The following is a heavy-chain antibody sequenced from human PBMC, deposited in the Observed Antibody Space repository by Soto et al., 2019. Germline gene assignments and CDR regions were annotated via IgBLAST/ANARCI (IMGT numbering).Heavy chain of an antibody. Sequence: QVQLVQSGAEVKKPGSSVKVSCKASGGTFSSYAISWVRQAPGQGLEWMGGIIPIFGTANYAQKFQGRVTITADESTSTAYMELSSLRSEDTAVYYCARDMHRYSGGYDPSVWFYPWGQGTLVTVSS. V-gene: IGHV1-69*12. CDR1: GGTFSSYA. J-gene: IGHJ5*02. CDR2: IIPIFGTA. D-gene: IGHD5-12*01. CDR3: ARDMHRYSGGYDPSVWFYP.